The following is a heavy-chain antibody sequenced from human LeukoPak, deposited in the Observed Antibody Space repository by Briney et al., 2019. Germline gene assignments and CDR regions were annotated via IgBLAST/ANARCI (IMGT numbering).Heavy chain of an antibody. CDR2: TNQDGTEK. J-gene: IGHJ4*02. CDR3: VKVAKYYYGSETYYFFEH. D-gene: IGHD3-10*01. Sequence: PGGSLRLSCAASGFTFTTYWMSWIRQLPGKGLEWVANTNQDGTEKYYVDSVKGRFTISRDNAKNSLDLQMNSLRVEDTGIYYCVKVAKYYYGSETYYFFEHWGQGTPVIASS. CDR1: GFTFTTYW. V-gene: IGHV3-7*01.